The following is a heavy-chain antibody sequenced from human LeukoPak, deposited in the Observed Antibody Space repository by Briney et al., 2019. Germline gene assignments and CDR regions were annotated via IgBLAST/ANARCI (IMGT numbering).Heavy chain of an antibody. CDR3: ASSDSSSWYSPFDY. CDR1: GYSITSAYY. D-gene: IGHD6-13*01. V-gene: IGHV4-38-2*02. CDR2: FFLKGST. Sequence: SETLSLTCTVSGYSITSAYYWGWIRQPPGKGLEWIGSFFLKGSTHYNPSLKSRVTISVDTSKNQFSLKLSSVTAADTAVYYCASSDSSSWYSPFDYWGQGTLVTVSS. J-gene: IGHJ4*02.